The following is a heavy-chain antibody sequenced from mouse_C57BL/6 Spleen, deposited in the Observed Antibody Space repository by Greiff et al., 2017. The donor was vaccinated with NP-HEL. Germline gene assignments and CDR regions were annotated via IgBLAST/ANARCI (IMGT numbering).Heavy chain of an antibody. D-gene: IGHD1-1*01. J-gene: IGHJ2*01. Sequence: VKLVESGPGLVAPSQSLSITCTVSGFSLTSYAISWVRQPPGKGLEWLGVIWTGGGTNYNSALKSRLSISKDNSKSQVFLKMNSLQTDDTARYYCARITTVVATDYFDYWGQGTTLTVSS. CDR3: ARITTVVATDYFDY. CDR1: GFSLTSYA. V-gene: IGHV2-9-1*01. CDR2: IWTGGGT.